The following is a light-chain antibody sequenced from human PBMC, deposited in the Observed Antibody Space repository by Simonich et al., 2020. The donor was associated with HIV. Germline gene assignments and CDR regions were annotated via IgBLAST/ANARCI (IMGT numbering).Light chain of an antibody. V-gene: IGKV1-33*01. Sequence: IQLTQSPSFLSASVGDRVTITCQASQDIANSLNWYQQKPGKAPKLLIFDASNLETGVPSRFSGSASGTDFTFAISSLQPEDIATYFCQQYHNVPLTFAGGTKVEIK. CDR1: QDIANS. CDR3: QQYHNVPLT. CDR2: DAS. J-gene: IGKJ4*01.